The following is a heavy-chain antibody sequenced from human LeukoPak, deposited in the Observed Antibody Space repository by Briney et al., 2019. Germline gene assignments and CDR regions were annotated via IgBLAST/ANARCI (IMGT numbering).Heavy chain of an antibody. D-gene: IGHD2-15*01. CDR2: IYYSGST. CDR1: GGSISSSSYY. Sequence: PSETLSLTCTVSGGSISSSSYYWGWIRQPPGKGLEWIGSIYYSGSTYYNPSLKSQVTISVDTSKNQFSLKLSSVTAADTAVYYCARQKAAHMDVWGKGTTVTVSS. J-gene: IGHJ6*03. CDR3: ARQKAAHMDV. V-gene: IGHV4-39*01.